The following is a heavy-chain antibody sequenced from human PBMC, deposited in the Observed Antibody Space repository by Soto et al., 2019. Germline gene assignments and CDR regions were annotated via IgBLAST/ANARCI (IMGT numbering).Heavy chain of an antibody. CDR3: ARQGYCSSTSCSPAYYYYGMDV. Sequence: PGESLKISCKGSGYSFTSYWSSWVRQMPGKGLEWMGRIDPSDSYTNYSPSFQGHVTISADKSISTAYLQWSSLKASDTAMYYCARQGYCSSTSCSPAYYYYGMDVWGQGTTVTVS. D-gene: IGHD2-2*01. CDR2: IDPSDSYT. CDR1: GYSFTSYW. V-gene: IGHV5-10-1*01. J-gene: IGHJ6*02.